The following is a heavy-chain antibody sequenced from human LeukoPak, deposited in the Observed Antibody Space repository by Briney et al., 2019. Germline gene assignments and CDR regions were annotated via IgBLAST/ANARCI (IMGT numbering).Heavy chain of an antibody. CDR2: IYPGDSDT. J-gene: IGHJ5*02. CDR3: ARSTEYYDSSGYLGDWFDP. V-gene: IGHV5-51*01. Sequence: GESLKISCKGSGYSFTSYWIGWVRQMPGKGLEGMGIIYPGDSDTRYSPSFQGQVTISADKSTNTAYMDLSSLTSEDTAVYYCARSTEYYDSSGYLGDWFDPWGQGTLVTVSS. D-gene: IGHD3-22*01. CDR1: GYSFTSYW.